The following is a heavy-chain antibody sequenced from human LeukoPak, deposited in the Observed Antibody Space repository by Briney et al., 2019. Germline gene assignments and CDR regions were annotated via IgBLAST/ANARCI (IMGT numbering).Heavy chain of an antibody. CDR2: IYTSGST. CDR1: GGSISSYD. D-gene: IGHD6-6*01. V-gene: IGHV4-4*09. J-gene: IGHJ6*03. CDR3: ARVPGYSSSPYYSYYMDV. Sequence: SETLSLTCTVSGGSISSYDWSWIRQPPGKGLEWIGYIYTSGSTNYNPSLKSRVTISVDTSKNQFSLELSSVTAADTAVYYCARVPGYSSSPYYSYYMDVWGKGTTVTVSS.